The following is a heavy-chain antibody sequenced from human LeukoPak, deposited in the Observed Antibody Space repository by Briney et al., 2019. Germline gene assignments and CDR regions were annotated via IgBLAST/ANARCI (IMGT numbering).Heavy chain of an antibody. CDR2: IYYSGTT. CDR3: ARGLGYYNISVGS. CDR1: GGSISSYY. J-gene: IGHJ5*01. Sequence: SETLSLTCTVSGGSISSYYWSWIRQPPGKGLEWIGYIYYSGTTSYNPSLKSRVTISVDTSKNQFSLKLSSVTAADTAVYYCARGLGYYNISVGSWGQGTLVTSPQ. D-gene: IGHD3-22*01. V-gene: IGHV4-59*01.